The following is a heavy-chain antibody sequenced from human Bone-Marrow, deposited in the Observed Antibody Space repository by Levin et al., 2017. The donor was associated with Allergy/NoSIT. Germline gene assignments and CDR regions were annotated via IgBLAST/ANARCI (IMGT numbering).Heavy chain of an antibody. CDR3: AKDFDYGDYEFDNYYGMDV. V-gene: IGHV1-46*01. Sequence: GASVKVSCKASGYSFTSYYLHWVRQAPGQGLEWMAMINPRGGSTTYAQRFQGRVTMTRDTSTSTVYMELSSLRSEDTAVYYCAKDFDYGDYEFDNYYGMDVWGQGTTVTVSS. CDR1: GYSFTSYY. J-gene: IGHJ6*02. CDR2: INPRGGST. D-gene: IGHD4-17*01.